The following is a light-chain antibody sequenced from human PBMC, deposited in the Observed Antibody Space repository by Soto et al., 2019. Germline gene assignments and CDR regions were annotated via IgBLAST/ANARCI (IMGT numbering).Light chain of an antibody. CDR1: QIISSTY. CDR3: QHYCTSLYT. J-gene: IGKJ2*01. CDR2: GAS. Sequence: DIVLTQSPGTLSLSPGERATLSCRASQIISSTYLGWYQQKPGQAPRLLIYGASSRATGIPDRFSGSGSGIDFTLNISTLEPDDFPLDDYQHYCTSLYTFGHGTKLEIK. V-gene: IGKV3-20*01.